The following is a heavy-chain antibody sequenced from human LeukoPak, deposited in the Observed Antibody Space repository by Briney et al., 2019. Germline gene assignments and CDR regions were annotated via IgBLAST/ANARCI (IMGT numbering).Heavy chain of an antibody. Sequence: GASVKVSCKASGYTFTGYDMHWVRQAPGQGLEWMGWINPNSGGTNYAQKFQGRVTMTRDTSISTAYMELSRLRSDDTAVYYCARVPVAVAGRDYWGQGTLVTVSS. J-gene: IGHJ4*02. CDR2: INPNSGGT. V-gene: IGHV1-2*02. D-gene: IGHD6-19*01. CDR1: GYTFTGYD. CDR3: ARVPVAVAGRDY.